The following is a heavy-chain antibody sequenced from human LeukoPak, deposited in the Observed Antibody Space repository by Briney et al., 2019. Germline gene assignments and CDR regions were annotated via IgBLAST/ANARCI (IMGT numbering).Heavy chain of an antibody. CDR3: ARQLGSGWSDAFDV. CDR1: GDSINSGGSD. Sequence: SQTLSLTCTVSGDSINSGGSDWSWIRQRPGKGLEWIGYIHYSGSTYYNPSLKSRVTISVDTSKNQFSLKLSSVTAADTAVYYCARQLGSGWSDAFDVWGQGTMVTVST. J-gene: IGHJ3*01. V-gene: IGHV4-31*03. CDR2: IHYSGST. D-gene: IGHD6-19*01.